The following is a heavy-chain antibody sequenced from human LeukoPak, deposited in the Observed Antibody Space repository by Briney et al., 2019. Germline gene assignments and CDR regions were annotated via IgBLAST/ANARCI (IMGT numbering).Heavy chain of an antibody. CDR1: GYTFTSYA. Sequence: ASVKVSCTASGYTFTSYAMNWVRQAPGQGLEWMGWINTNTGNPTYAQGFTGRFVFSLDTSVSTAYLQISSLKAEDTAVYYCARVRSSWYVGWFDPWGQGTLVTVSS. D-gene: IGHD6-13*01. CDR2: INTNTGNP. CDR3: ARVRSSWYVGWFDP. V-gene: IGHV7-4-1*02. J-gene: IGHJ5*02.